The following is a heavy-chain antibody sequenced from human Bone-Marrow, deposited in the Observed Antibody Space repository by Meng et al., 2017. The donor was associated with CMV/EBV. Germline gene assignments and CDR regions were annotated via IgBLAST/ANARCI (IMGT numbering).Heavy chain of an antibody. V-gene: IGHV3-21*01. J-gene: IGHJ6*02. CDR2: ISSSSSYI. D-gene: IGHD3-3*02. CDR3: AKGHLRSGYSFYYYYGMDV. Sequence: GGSLRLSCAASGFTFSSYSMNWVRQAPGKGLEWVSFISSSSSYIYYADSVKGRFTISRDNSKNTLYLQMNSLRAEDTAVYYCAKGHLRSGYSFYYYYGMDVWGQGTTVTVSS. CDR1: GFTFSSYS.